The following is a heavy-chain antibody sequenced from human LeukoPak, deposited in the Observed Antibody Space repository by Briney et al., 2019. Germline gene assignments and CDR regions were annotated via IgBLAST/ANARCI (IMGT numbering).Heavy chain of an antibody. Sequence: ASVKVSCKASGYTFTSYAMHWVRQAPGQRLEWMGWINAGNGNTKYSQKFQGRVTMTTDTSTSTAYMELRSLRSDDTAVYYCARSRSGGTSRDAFDIWGQGTMVTVSS. CDR3: ARSRSGGTSRDAFDI. CDR2: INAGNGNT. D-gene: IGHD2-15*01. J-gene: IGHJ3*02. CDR1: GYTFTSYA. V-gene: IGHV1-3*01.